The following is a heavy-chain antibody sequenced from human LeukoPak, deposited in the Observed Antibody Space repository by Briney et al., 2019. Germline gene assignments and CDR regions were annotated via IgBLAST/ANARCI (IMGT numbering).Heavy chain of an antibody. Sequence: GGSLRLSCAASGFTFSSDAMSWVRQAPGRGLEWVSAIGGSGGSTYYADSVKGRFTISRDNSKNTLYLQMNSLRAEDTAVYYCAKTQYDYVWGSYRYGAFDIWGQGTMVTVSS. CDR3: AKTQYDYVWGSYRYGAFDI. CDR1: GFTFSSDA. D-gene: IGHD3-16*02. J-gene: IGHJ3*02. CDR2: IGGSGGST. V-gene: IGHV3-23*01.